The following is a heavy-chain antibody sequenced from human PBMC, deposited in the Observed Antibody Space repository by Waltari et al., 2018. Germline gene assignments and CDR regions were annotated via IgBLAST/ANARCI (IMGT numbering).Heavy chain of an antibody. CDR1: GYSFTCYY. V-gene: IGHV1-2*02. CDR3: AREDKGVRWYMDV. Sequence: QVQLVQSAAEVKKPGSSVKFSCKAAGYSFTCYYMHWVRRAPGQGLGWMGWSNPNSGCTNDAQKLQGRVTMTRDTSISTTYTEPRRLRSDETAGYYCAREDKGVRWYMDVWGKGTTVTVSS. J-gene: IGHJ6*03. CDR2: SNPNSGCT. D-gene: IGHD2-8*01.